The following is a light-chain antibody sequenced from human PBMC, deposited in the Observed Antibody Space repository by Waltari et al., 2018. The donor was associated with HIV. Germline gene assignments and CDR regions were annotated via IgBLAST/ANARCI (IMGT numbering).Light chain of an antibody. Sequence: SSELTQDPAVSVALGQTVRITCQGDSLRGYYASWYQQKPGQAPLLVIYGRDNRPSGIRDLFSRSSSGNTAPWTIAGTQAEEEAVYYCNSGDRGGDHVIFGGGTKRPVL. CDR2: GRD. V-gene: IGLV3-19*01. CDR1: SLRGYY. J-gene: IGLJ2*01. CDR3: NSGDRGGDHVI.